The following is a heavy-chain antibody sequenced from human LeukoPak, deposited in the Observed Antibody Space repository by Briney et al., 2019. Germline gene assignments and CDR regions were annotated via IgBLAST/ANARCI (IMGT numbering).Heavy chain of an antibody. CDR2: IIPIFGTA. D-gene: IGHD3-9*01. J-gene: IGHJ4*02. CDR1: GGTFSSYA. CDR3: ARSRTSQREPSNNYDILTGTTTWDFDY. V-gene: IGHV1-69*13. Sequence: ASVKVSCKASGGTFSSYAISWVRQAPGQGLEWMGGIIPIFGTANYAQKFQGRVTITADESTSTAYMELSSLRSEDTAVYYCARSRTSQREPSNNYDILTGTTTWDFDYWGQGTLVTVSS.